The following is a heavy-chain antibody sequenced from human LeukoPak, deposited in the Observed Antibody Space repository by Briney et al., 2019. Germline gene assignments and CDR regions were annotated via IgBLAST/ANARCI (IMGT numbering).Heavy chain of an antibody. CDR3: ARGGGFCDGDCYSFGH. Sequence: PGGSLRLSCAASGFTFTTYWMSWVRQTPGKGLEWVANIKQDGSAKNYGSSVKGRFTISRDNAKNSLYLQMDCLRAEDTAVYYCARGGGFCDGDCYSFGHWGQGTLVTVSS. V-gene: IGHV3-7*04. CDR2: IKQDGSAK. D-gene: IGHD2-21*02. J-gene: IGHJ4*02. CDR1: GFTFTTYW.